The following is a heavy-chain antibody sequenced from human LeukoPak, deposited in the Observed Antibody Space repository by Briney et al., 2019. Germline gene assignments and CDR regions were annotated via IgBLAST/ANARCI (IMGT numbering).Heavy chain of an antibody. V-gene: IGHV3-33*01. J-gene: IGHJ4*02. D-gene: IGHD5-24*01. CDR2: IWFDGRET. Sequence: GTSPRLSCTASGPSFSRHGMHWVRQAPGKGLEWLALIWFDGRETYYADSGKGRFTISRDNSTNTAHLQTGSLRVDDTAVYYCARLRGGDGYKGGSPDSWGQGTLVTVSS. CDR3: ARLRGGDGYKGGSPDS. CDR1: GPSFSRHG.